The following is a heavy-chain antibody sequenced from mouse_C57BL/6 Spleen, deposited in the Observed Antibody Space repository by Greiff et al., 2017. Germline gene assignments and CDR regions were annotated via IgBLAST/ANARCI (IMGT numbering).Heavy chain of an antibody. CDR2: IDPSDSYT. CDR1: GYTFTSYW. Sequence: QVQLQQPGAELVKPGASVKLSCKASGYTFTSYWMQWVKQRPGQGLEWIGEIDPSDSYTNYNQKFKGKATLTVDTSSSTAYMQLSSLTSEDSAVYYCARRNYGSSSYFDYWCQGTTLTVSS. J-gene: IGHJ2*01. D-gene: IGHD1-1*01. CDR3: ARRNYGSSSYFDY. V-gene: IGHV1-50*01.